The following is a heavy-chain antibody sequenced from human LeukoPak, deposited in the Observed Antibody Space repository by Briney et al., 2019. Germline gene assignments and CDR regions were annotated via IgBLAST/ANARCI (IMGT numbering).Heavy chain of an antibody. D-gene: IGHD6-19*01. Sequence: QPGGSLRLSCAASGFTFSSYGMYWVRQAPGKGLEWVAVISYDGSNKYYADSVKGRFTISRDNSKNTLYLQMNSLRAEDTAVYYCAKPAIAVAGTLIDYWGQGTLVTVSS. CDR3: AKPAIAVAGTLIDY. V-gene: IGHV3-30*18. CDR1: GFTFSSYG. CDR2: ISYDGSNK. J-gene: IGHJ4*02.